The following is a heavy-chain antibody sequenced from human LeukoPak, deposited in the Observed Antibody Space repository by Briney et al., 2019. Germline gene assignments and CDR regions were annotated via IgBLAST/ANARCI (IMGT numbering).Heavy chain of an antibody. CDR2: ISYDGSKK. J-gene: IGHJ6*02. Sequence: GGSLRLSCAASGFTFSTYAIHWVRQAPGKGLEWVALISYDGSKKYYADSVKGRFTISRDNSKNPLYLQMNSLRPEDTAVYYCARDPELDRSLYYIMDVWGHGTTVTVSS. CDR3: ARDPELDRSLYYIMDV. D-gene: IGHD3-22*01. V-gene: IGHV3-30-3*01. CDR1: GFTFSTYA.